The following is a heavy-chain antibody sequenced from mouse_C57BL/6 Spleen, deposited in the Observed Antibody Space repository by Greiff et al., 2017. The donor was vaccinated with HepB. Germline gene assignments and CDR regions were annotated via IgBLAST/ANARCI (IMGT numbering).Heavy chain of an antibody. J-gene: IGHJ3*01. V-gene: IGHV1-52*01. D-gene: IGHD1-1*01. CDR1: GYTFTSYW. Sequence: QVQLQQPGAELVRPGSSVKLSCKASGYTFTSYWMHWVKQRPIQGLEWIGNIDPSDSETHYNQKFKDKATLTVDKSSSTAYMQLSSLTSEDSAVYYCAREVDGAPFAYWGQGTLVTVSA. CDR2: IDPSDSET. CDR3: AREVDGAPFAY.